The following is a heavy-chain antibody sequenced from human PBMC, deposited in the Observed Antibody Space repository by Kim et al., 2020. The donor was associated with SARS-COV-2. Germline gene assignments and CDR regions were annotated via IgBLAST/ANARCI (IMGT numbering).Heavy chain of an antibody. CDR2: INPNSGGT. V-gene: IGHV1-2*04. CDR1: GYTFTGYY. Sequence: ASVKVSCKASGYTFTGYYMHWVRQAPGQGLEWMGWINPNSGGTNYAQKFQGWVTMTRDTSISTAYMELSRLRSDDTAVYYCARGYCSSTSCPAYYYGMDVWGQGTTVTVSS. J-gene: IGHJ6*02. CDR3: ARGYCSSTSCPAYYYGMDV. D-gene: IGHD2-2*01.